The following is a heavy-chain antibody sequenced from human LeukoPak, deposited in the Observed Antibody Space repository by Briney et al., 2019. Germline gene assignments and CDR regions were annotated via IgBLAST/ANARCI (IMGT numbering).Heavy chain of an antibody. CDR2: IYNGGST. CDR1: GFIVSSNY. J-gene: IGHJ4*02. Sequence: PGGSLRLSCAASGFIVSSNYMSWIRQAPGKGLEWVSVIYNGGSTYYADSVKGRFTISRDTSKNTVYLEMNSLRAEDTAVYYCARDLGKASPTGEGDYWGQGTLVTVSS. D-gene: IGHD3-10*01. CDR3: ARDLGKASPTGEGDY. V-gene: IGHV3-53*01.